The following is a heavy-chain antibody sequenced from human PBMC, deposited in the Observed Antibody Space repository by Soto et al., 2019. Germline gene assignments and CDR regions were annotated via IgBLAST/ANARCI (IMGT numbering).Heavy chain of an antibody. CDR1: GGTFSSYG. Sequence: QVQLVQSGAEVKKPGSSVKVSCKASGGTFSSYGISWVRQAPGQGLEWMGGIIPIFGTANYAQKFQGRVTLTGDESKSTAYMELRNVSSEEADVYYCAGSGGYSDILPGYSTEPDRVSDYWGQGSLVTVSS. CDR3: AGSGGYSDILPGYSTEPDRVSDY. V-gene: IGHV1-69*01. D-gene: IGHD3-9*01. J-gene: IGHJ4*02. CDR2: IIPIFGTA.